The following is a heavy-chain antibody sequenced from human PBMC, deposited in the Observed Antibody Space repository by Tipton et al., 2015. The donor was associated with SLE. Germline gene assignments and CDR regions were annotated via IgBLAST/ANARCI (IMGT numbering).Heavy chain of an antibody. J-gene: IGHJ4*02. CDR1: GGSVSSYY. CDR3: AGGSFDSSGYFHFDY. Sequence: TLSLTCTVSGGSVSSYYWSWIRQPPGKGLEWIGQIDYNGDTNYNPSLKSRVTISSDTSQNQFSLKVTSVTADDTADYYCAGGSFDSSGYFHFDYWGQGTLVTVSS. D-gene: IGHD3-22*01. V-gene: IGHV4-59*02. CDR2: IDYNGDT.